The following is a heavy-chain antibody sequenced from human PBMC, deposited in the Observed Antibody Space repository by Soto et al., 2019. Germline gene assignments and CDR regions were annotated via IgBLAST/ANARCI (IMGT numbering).Heavy chain of an antibody. V-gene: IGHV1-69*13. CDR2: IIPIFGTA. CDR3: ACNGWSPSSSSWYDAFAI. CDR1: GGTFSSYA. D-gene: IGHD6-13*01. Sequence: SVKVSCKASGGTFSSYAISWVRQAPGQGLEWMGGIIPIFGTANYAQKFQGRVTITADESTSTAYMELSSLRSEDTAVYYCACNGWSPSSSSWYDAFAIWGQGTMVTVSS. J-gene: IGHJ3*02.